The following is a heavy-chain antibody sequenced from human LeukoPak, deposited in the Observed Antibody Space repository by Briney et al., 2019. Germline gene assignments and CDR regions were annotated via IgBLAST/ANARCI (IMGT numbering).Heavy chain of an antibody. CDR2: INQSGTT. CDR1: GESFSGYY. J-gene: IGHJ4*02. V-gene: IGHV4-34*01. Sequence: PSETLSLTCAVYGESFSGYYWSWVRQPPGKGLEWIGEINQSGTTNYNPSLKSRVTISVDTSQNQFFLNLSSVTAADTAVYYCARRPRNSGSDDGPPGLDYWGQGTLVTVSS. D-gene: IGHD1-26*01. CDR3: ARRPRNSGSDDGPPGLDY.